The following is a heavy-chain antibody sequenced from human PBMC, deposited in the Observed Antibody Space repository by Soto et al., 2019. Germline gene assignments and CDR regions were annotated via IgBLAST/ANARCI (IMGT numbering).Heavy chain of an antibody. CDR2: IIPILGIA. CDR3: ARAGGYSGPSPY. Sequence: ASVKVSCKASGGTFSSYTISWVRQAPGQGLEWMGRIIPILGIANYAQKFQGRVTITADKSTSTAYMELSSLRSEDTAVYYCARAGGYSGPSPYWGQGTLVTVSS. D-gene: IGHD5-12*01. J-gene: IGHJ4*02. CDR1: GGTFSSYT. V-gene: IGHV1-69*02.